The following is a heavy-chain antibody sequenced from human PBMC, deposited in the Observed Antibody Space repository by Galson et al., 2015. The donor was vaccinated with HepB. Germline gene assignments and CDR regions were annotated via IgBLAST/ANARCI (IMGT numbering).Heavy chain of an antibody. CDR2: IYYSGST. V-gene: IGHV4-59*08. CDR1: GGSISSYY. D-gene: IGHD6-19*01. J-gene: IGHJ5*02. Sequence: ETLSLTCTVSGGSISSYYWSWIRQPPGKGLEWIGYIYYSGSTNYNPSLKSRVTISVDTSKNQFSLKLSSVTAADTAVYYCARAVAGRWFDPWGQGTLVTVSS. CDR3: ARAVAGRWFDP.